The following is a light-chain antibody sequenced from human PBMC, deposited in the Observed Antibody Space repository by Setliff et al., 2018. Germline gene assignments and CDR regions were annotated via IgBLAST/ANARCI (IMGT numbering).Light chain of an antibody. CDR3: CSYTGTSTPYV. V-gene: IGLV2-8*01. CDR1: SSDVGAYKY. CDR2: EVT. J-gene: IGLJ1*01. Sequence: QSALAQPPSASGSPGQSVTLSCTGTSSDVGAYKYVSWYQQHPGKAPKLLIFEVTTRPSGVPDRFSGSKSGNTASLTISGLQAEDEADYYCCSYTGTSTPYVFGTGTKGTVL.